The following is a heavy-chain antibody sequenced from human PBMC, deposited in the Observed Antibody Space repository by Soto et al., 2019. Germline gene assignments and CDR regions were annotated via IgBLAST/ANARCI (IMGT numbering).Heavy chain of an antibody. CDR3: ASEDCRNTNCLKGFDY. J-gene: IGHJ4*02. CDR2: INPESGNP. CDR1: GYTFTDYY. V-gene: IGHV1-2*02. D-gene: IGHD2-15*01. Sequence: QVQMVQSGAEVKKPGDSVKVSCKASGYTFTDYYMHCVRQAPGQGFEWVGGINPESGNPKYVPKFQGRVTVTRDTSTSTAYMELNRLTSDDTAVYYCASEDCRNTNCLKGFDYWGQGTLVTVSS.